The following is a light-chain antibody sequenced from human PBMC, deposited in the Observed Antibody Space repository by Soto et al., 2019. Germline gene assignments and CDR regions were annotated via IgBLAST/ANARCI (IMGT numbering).Light chain of an antibody. CDR1: SNDVGGYNL. V-gene: IGLV2-23*01. Sequence: QCVLTQPASVSGTPGQSNIIPCSGSSNDVGGYNLVSWYQHHPDKAPKVIIYEGTKRPSGLSTRFSGSTTGSTASLTISGHQAEDEADYYCGSYAGGRTYVFGSGTKVTVL. J-gene: IGLJ1*01. CDR2: EGT. CDR3: GSYAGGRTYV.